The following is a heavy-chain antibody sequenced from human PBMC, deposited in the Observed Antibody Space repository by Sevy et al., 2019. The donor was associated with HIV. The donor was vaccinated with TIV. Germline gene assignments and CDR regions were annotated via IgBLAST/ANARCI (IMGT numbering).Heavy chain of an antibody. CDR1: GFTFSNYA. J-gene: IGHJ6*02. Sequence: GGSLRLSCAASGFTFSNYAMSWVRQAPGKGLEWVSSISRSGGSTYYADSVKGRFTISRDNSKNTLYLQMNSLRAEDTAVYYCAKVDVVVRVADYGMDVWGQGTTVTVSS. CDR3: AKVDVVVRVADYGMDV. D-gene: IGHD2-2*01. V-gene: IGHV3-23*01. CDR2: ISRSGGST.